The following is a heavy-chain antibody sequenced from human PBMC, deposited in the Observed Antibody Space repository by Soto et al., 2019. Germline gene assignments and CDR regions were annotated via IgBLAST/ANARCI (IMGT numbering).Heavy chain of an antibody. CDR1: GGSFLGYH. CDR3: GGLAPYYYYYYGMDV. V-gene: IGHV4-34*01. Sequence: PSDKLSLTCAFSGGSFLGYHWSWIRQPPGKGLEWIGEINHSGSTNYNPSLQSRVTISVDTSKNQFSLKLSSVTAADTAVYYCGGLAPYYYYYYGMDVLGQGNTVT. CDR2: INHSGST. J-gene: IGHJ6*02.